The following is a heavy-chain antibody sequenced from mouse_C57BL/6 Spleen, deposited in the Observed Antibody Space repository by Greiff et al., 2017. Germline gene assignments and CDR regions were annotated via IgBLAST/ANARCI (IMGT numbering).Heavy chain of an antibody. CDR2: IHPNSGST. D-gene: IGHD1-1*01. Sequence: QVQLQQPGAELVKPGASVKLSCKASGYTFTSYWMHWVKQRPGQGLEWIGMIHPNSGSTNYTEKFKSKATLTVDKSSSTAYMQLSSLTSEDSAVYYCARWITTVVDAMDYWGQGTSVTVSS. V-gene: IGHV1-64*01. CDR1: GYTFTSYW. J-gene: IGHJ4*01. CDR3: ARWITTVVDAMDY.